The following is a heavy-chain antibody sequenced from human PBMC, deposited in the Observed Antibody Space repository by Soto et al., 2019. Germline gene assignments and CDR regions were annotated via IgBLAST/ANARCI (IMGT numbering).Heavy chain of an antibody. CDR2: INPSGGST. V-gene: IGHV1-46*01. J-gene: IGHJ5*01. D-gene: IGHD3-22*01. CDR3: ARVDYYESSGSNWFGS. Sequence: ASVKVSCKASGYTFTSYSIHWVRQSPGQGLEWMGIINPSGGSTSYAQKFQGRVTMTRDTSTSTVYMELSSLRSEDKAVYYCARVDYYESSGSNWFGSWGQGALVTVSS. CDR1: GYTFTSYS.